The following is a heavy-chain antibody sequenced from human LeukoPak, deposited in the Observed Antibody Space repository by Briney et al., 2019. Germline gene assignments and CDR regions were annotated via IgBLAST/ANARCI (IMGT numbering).Heavy chain of an antibody. Sequence: GASVKASCKASGYTFTSYGISWVRQAPGQGLEWMGWISAYNGNTNYAQKLQGRVTMTTDTSTSTAYMELRSLRSDDTAVYYCARVFPQYSSGTRSWFDPWGQGTLVTVPS. CDR3: ARVFPQYSSGTRSWFDP. CDR1: GYTFTSYG. J-gene: IGHJ5*02. CDR2: ISAYNGNT. D-gene: IGHD6-19*01. V-gene: IGHV1-18*01.